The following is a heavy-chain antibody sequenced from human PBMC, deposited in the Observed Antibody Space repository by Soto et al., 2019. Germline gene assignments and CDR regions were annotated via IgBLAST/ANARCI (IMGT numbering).Heavy chain of an antibody. D-gene: IGHD3-22*01. CDR2: IIPIFGTA. V-gene: IGHV1-69*13. CDR3: ARVAYYYDSSGYYWSGNDAFDI. Sequence: SVKVSCKASGGTFSSYAISWVRQAPGQGLEWMGGIIPIFGTANYAQKFQGRVTITADESTSTAYMELSSLRSEDTAVYYCARVAYYYDSSGYYWSGNDAFDIWGQGTMVTVS. J-gene: IGHJ3*02. CDR1: GGTFSSYA.